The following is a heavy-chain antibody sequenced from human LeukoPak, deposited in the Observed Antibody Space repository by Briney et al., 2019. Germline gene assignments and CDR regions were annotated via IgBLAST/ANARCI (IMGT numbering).Heavy chain of an antibody. CDR2: IYYSGST. D-gene: IGHD6-19*01. V-gene: IGHV4-39*01. Sequence: PSETLSLTCTVSGGSISSSRYYWGWIRQPPGKGLEWIGSIYYSGSTYYNPSLKSRVTISVDTSKNQFSLKLSSVTAADTAVYYCARQRDSSGREYFDYWGQGTLVTVSS. CDR1: GGSISSSRYY. J-gene: IGHJ4*02. CDR3: ARQRDSSGREYFDY.